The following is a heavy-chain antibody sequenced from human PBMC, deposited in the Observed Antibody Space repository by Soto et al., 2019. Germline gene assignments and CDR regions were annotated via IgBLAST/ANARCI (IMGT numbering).Heavy chain of an antibody. V-gene: IGHV2-5*01. D-gene: IGHD1-26*01. CDR3: AHKRGMGLFAH. J-gene: IGHJ4*02. Sequence: QITLKESGPPLVNPTQTLTLTCTFSGTSLSRSGVGVAWIRQPPGKALEWLALISSNDDYRFSPSLKNRLTLSKDTSKNQVVLTLTNMDPVDTATYYCAHKRGMGLFAHWGQGTLVTVSS. CDR1: GTSLSRSGVG. CDR2: ISSNDDY.